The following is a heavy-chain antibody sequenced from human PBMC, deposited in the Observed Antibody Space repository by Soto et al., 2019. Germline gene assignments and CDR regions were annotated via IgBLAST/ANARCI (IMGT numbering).Heavy chain of an antibody. V-gene: IGHV1-2*04. CDR3: ARDLAISGKDYYGMDV. J-gene: IGHJ6*02. D-gene: IGHD3-9*01. CDR2: INPNSGGT. Sequence: QVQLVQSGAEVKKPGASVKVSCKASGYTFTGYYMHWVRQAPGQGLEWMGWINPNSGGTNYAQKFQGWVTMTRDTPISTAHMALSRLRSDDTAVYYCARDLAISGKDYYGMDVWGQGTTVTVSS. CDR1: GYTFTGYY.